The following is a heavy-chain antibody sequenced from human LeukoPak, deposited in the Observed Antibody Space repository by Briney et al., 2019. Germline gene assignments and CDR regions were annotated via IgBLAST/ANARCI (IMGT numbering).Heavy chain of an antibody. CDR2: LYSGGST. CDR3: ARGDSGRWNYKRGYDY. CDR1: GFTFSSYE. J-gene: IGHJ4*02. Sequence: GGSLRLSCAASGFTFSSYEMNWVRQAPGKGLEWVSVLYSGGSTSYADSVKGRFTISRDNSKNMVYLEMNSLTAEDTAVYFCARGDSGRWNYKRGYDYWGQGTLVTVSS. V-gene: IGHV3-53*01. D-gene: IGHD1-26*01.